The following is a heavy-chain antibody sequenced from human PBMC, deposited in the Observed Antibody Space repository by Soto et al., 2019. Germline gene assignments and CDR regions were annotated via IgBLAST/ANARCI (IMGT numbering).Heavy chain of an antibody. CDR2: INHSGST. D-gene: IGHD6-13*01. J-gene: IGHJ6*02. V-gene: IGHV4-34*01. Sequence: QVQLQQWGAGLLKPSETLSLTCAVYGGSFSGYYWSWIRQPPGKGLEWIGEINHSGSTNYNPSLKSRVTISVDTSKNQFSLNLSSVTAADTAVYYCAGGRGRQQLVISYYYGMDVWGQGTTVTVSS. CDR1: GGSFSGYY. CDR3: AGGRGRQQLVISYYYGMDV.